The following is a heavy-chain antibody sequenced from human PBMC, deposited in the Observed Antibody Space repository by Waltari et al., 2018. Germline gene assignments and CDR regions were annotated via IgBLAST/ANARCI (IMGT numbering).Heavy chain of an antibody. CDR2: IYSGVST. CDR1: GFTVSSNY. D-gene: IGHD1-26*01. V-gene: IGHV3-53*02. Sequence: EVQLVETGGGLIQPGGSLRLSCAASGFTVSSNYMSWVRQAPGKGLEWVSVIYSGVSTYYADSVKGRFTISRDNSKNTLYLQMNSLRAEDTAVYYCAAYSGSYYNYYYYMDVWGKGTTVTVSS. CDR3: AAYSGSYYNYYYYMDV. J-gene: IGHJ6*03.